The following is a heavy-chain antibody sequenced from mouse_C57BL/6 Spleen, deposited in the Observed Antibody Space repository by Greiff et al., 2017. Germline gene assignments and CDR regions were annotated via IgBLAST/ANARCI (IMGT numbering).Heavy chain of an antibody. Sequence: QVQLQQPGAELVKPGASVKLSCKASGYTFTSYWMQWVKQRPGQGLEWIGEIDPSDRYTNYNQKFKGKATLTVDTSSSTAYMQLSSLTSEDSAVLYCARSHDSNPFAYWGQGTLVTVSA. CDR3: ARSHDSNPFAY. D-gene: IGHD2-5*01. V-gene: IGHV1-50*01. J-gene: IGHJ3*01. CDR1: GYTFTSYW. CDR2: IDPSDRYT.